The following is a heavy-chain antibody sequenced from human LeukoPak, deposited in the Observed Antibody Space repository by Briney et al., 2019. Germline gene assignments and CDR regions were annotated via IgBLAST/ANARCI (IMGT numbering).Heavy chain of an antibody. CDR1: GFTYDDYG. CDR3: ARIRRGSSSWYYFDS. J-gene: IGHJ4*02. CDR2: INWNGGNT. D-gene: IGHD6-13*01. Sequence: GGSLRLSCAVSGFTYDDYGMSWVRQAPGKGLEWVSGINWNGGNTGYANSVKGRFTISRDNAKNSLYLQMNSLRAEDTALYYCARIRRGSSSWYYFDSWGQGTLVTVSS. V-gene: IGHV3-20*04.